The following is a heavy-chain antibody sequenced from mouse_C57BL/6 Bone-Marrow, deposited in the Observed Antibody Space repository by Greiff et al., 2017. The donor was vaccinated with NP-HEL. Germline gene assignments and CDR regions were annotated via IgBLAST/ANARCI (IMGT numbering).Heavy chain of an antibody. D-gene: IGHD2-3*01. CDR1: GYTFTSYW. J-gene: IGHJ4*01. CDR3: ARSDGYPLAMDY. V-gene: IGHV1-55*01. Sequence: VQLQQPGAELVKPGASVKMSCKASGYTFTSYWITWVKQRPGQGLEWIGDIYPGSGSTNYNEKFKSKATLTVDTSSSTAYMQLSSLTSEDSAVYYCARSDGYPLAMDYWGQGTSVTVSS. CDR2: IYPGSGST.